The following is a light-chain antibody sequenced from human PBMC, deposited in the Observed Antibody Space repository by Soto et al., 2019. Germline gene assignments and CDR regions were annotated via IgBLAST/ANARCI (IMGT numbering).Light chain of an antibody. CDR1: SSDVGGHNY. CDR3: TSYTSTSTYV. CDR2: EVS. Sequence: QSVLTQPASVSGSPGQSITISCTGTSSDVGGHNYVSWYQLHPGKAPKLMIYEVSNRPSGVSNRFSGSKSGNTASLTISGLLAEDEADYYCTSYTSTSTYVFGSGTQLTVL. J-gene: IGLJ7*01. V-gene: IGLV2-14*01.